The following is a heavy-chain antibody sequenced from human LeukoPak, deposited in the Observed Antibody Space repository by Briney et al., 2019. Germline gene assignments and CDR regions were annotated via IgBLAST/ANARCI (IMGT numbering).Heavy chain of an antibody. Sequence: GSLRLSCAASGFTFSSYEMNWVRQAPGKGLEWVSYISSSGSTIYYADSVKGRFTISRDNSKNTLYLQMNSLRAEDTAVYYCAKEVDTAMVTGYWGQGTLVTVSS. J-gene: IGHJ4*02. CDR2: ISSSGSTI. CDR3: AKEVDTAMVTGY. CDR1: GFTFSSYE. V-gene: IGHV3-48*03. D-gene: IGHD5-18*01.